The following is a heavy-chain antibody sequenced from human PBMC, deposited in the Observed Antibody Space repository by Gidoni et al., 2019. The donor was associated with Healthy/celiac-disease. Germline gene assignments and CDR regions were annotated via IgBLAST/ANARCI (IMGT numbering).Heavy chain of an antibody. J-gene: IGHJ4*02. D-gene: IGHD3-3*01. CDR1: GFTFSSYA. CDR2: ISGSGGST. Sequence: EVQLLESGGGLVQPGGSLRLSCAASGFTFSSYAMSWVRQAPGKGLEWVSAISGSGGSTYYADPVKGRFTISRDNSKNTLYLQMNSLRAEDTAVYYCAKDSDYDFWSGSYFDYWGQGTLVTVSS. V-gene: IGHV3-23*01. CDR3: AKDSDYDFWSGSYFDY.